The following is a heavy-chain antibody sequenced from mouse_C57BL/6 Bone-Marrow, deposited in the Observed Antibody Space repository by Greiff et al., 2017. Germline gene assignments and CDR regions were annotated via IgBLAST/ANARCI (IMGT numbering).Heavy chain of an antibody. V-gene: IGHV1-47*01. D-gene: IGHD5-1*01. CDR1: GYTFTTYP. CDR3: ARSSTFFYYFDY. J-gene: IGHJ2*01. Sequence: QVQLQQSGAELVQPGASVKMSCKASGYTFTTYPIEWMKQNHGKSLEWIGNFHPYNDDTKYNEKFKGKATLTVEKSSNTVYLELSRLTSDDSAVYYCARSSTFFYYFDYWGQGTTRTVSS. CDR2: FHPYNDDT.